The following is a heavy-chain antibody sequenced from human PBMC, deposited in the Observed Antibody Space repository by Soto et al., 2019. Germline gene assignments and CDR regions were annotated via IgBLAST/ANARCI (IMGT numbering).Heavy chain of an antibody. D-gene: IGHD2-21*02. CDR3: ARAYCGGDCYPYYYYGMDV. CDR2: ISYDGSNK. V-gene: IGHV3-30-3*01. CDR1: GFTFSSYA. J-gene: IGHJ6*02. Sequence: GGSLRLSCAASGFTFSSYAMHWVRQAPGKGLEWVAVISYDGSNKYYADSVKGRFTISRDNSKNTLYLQMNSLRAEDTAVYYCARAYCGGDCYPYYYYGMDVWGQGTTVTVS.